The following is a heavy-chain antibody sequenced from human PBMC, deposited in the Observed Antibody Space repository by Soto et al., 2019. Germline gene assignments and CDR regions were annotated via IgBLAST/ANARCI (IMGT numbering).Heavy chain of an antibody. Sequence: QVQLVQSGAEVKKPGSSVKVSCKASGGTFSSYAISWVRQAPGQGLEWMGGIIPIFGTANYAQKFQGRGTNTAHESTSKAYMDLSSLKSEDTAVYYCATEAHDDGSWSYSLNYYYYYGMDVWGQGTTVTVSS. CDR3: ATEAHDDGSWSYSLNYYYYYGMDV. CDR2: IIPIFGTA. D-gene: IGHD3-10*01. CDR1: GGTFSSYA. J-gene: IGHJ6*02. V-gene: IGHV1-69*01.